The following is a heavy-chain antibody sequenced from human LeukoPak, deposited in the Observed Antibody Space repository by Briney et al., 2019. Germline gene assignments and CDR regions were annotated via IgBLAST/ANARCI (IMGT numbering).Heavy chain of an antibody. V-gene: IGHV4-4*07. Sequence: TSETLSLTCTVSGGSITSYYWSWIRQSAGKGLEWIGRIYITGSTIYNPSLKSRVTMSLDTSKNQFSLKLSSVTAADTAVYYCASYIAVSPRWGAAGKDYWGQGTLVTVSS. CDR2: IYITGST. D-gene: IGHD2-15*01. J-gene: IGHJ4*02. CDR1: GGSITSYY. CDR3: ASYIAVSPRWGAAGKDY.